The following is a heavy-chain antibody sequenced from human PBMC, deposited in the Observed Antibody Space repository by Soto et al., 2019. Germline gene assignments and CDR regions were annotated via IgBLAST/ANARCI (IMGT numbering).Heavy chain of an antibody. D-gene: IGHD2-2*01. J-gene: IGHJ4*02. V-gene: IGHV3-15*07. CDR3: ATQYCSSTSCHFDY. CDR1: GFTFSNAW. Sequence: GGSLRLSCAASGFTFSNAWMNWVRQAPGKGLEWVGRIKSKTDGGRTDYAAPVKGRFTISRDDSKNTLYLQMNSLETEDTAVYYCATQYCSSTSCHFDYWGQGTLVTVSS. CDR2: IKSKTDGGRT.